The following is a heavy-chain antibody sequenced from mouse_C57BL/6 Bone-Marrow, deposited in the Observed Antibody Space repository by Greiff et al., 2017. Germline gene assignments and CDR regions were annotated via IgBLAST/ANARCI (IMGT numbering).Heavy chain of an antibody. CDR1: EYEFPSHD. D-gene: IGHD2-4*01. V-gene: IGHV5-2*01. CDR3: ARPIYYDYDEDAMDY. J-gene: IGHJ4*01. Sequence: EVKVVESGGGLVQPGESLKLSCESNEYEFPSHDMSWVRKTPEKRLELVAAINSDGGSTYYPDTMERRFIISRDNTKKTLYLQMSSLRSEDTALYYCARPIYYDYDEDAMDYWGQGTSVTVSS. CDR2: INSDGGST.